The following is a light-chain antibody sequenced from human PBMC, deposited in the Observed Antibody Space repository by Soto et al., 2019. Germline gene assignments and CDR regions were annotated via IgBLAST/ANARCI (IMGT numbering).Light chain of an antibody. Sequence: DIQMTQSPSSVSASVGDTVTITCRASQGISSWLGWYQQKPGKAPKLLIYAASSLQSGVPSRFSGSGAGTDFPLTITSLQPEDFATYYWQQANSLPLTFGGGTKVEIK. J-gene: IGKJ4*01. CDR1: QGISSW. V-gene: IGKV1-12*01. CDR2: AAS. CDR3: QQANSLPLT.